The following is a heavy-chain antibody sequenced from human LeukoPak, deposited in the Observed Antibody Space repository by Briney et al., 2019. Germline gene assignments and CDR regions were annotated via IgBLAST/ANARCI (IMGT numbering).Heavy chain of an antibody. V-gene: IGHV1-69*04. CDR3: ARDLTGYSSGWYDY. CDR1: GATFSSYA. J-gene: IGHJ4*02. D-gene: IGHD6-19*01. CDR2: IIPILGIA. Sequence: SVKVSCKASGATFSSYAISWVRQAPGQGLEWMGRIIPILGIANYAQKFQGRVTITADKSTSTAYMELSSLRSEDTAVYYCARDLTGYSSGWYDYWGQGTLVTVSS.